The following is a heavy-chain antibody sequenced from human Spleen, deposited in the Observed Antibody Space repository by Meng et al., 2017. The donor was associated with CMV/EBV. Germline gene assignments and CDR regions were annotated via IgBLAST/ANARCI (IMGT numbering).Heavy chain of an antibody. V-gene: IGHV3-53*01. CDR1: GFTVSSNY. CDR3: ARDLLFSYDSSGPTTVY. D-gene: IGHD3-22*01. CDR2: IYSGGST. Sequence: GESLKISCAASGFTVSSNYMSWVRQAPGKGLEWVSVIYSGGSTYYADSVKGRFTISRDNAKKSLYLQMNSLRADDTPVYYCARDLLFSYDSSGPTTVYWGQGTLVTVSS. J-gene: IGHJ4*02.